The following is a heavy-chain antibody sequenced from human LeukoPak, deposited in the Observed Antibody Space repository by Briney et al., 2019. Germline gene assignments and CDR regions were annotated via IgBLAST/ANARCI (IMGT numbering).Heavy chain of an antibody. D-gene: IGHD6-19*01. CDR1: GGSISSGDYY. CDR3: AREIAVADSVYFDY. CDR2: IYYSGST. Sequence: SETLSLTCTVSGGSISSGDYYWRWIRQPPGKGLEWIGYIYYSGSTYYNPSLKSRVTISVDTSKNQFSLKLSSVTAADTAVYYCAREIAVADSVYFDYWGQGTLVTVSS. J-gene: IGHJ4*02. V-gene: IGHV4-30-4*01.